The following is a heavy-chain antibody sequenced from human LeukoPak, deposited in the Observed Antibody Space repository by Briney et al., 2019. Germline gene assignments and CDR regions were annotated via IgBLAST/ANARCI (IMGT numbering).Heavy chain of an antibody. D-gene: IGHD2-8*02. CDR3: VCIPVGF. V-gene: IGHV3-74*01. CDR1: GFTFSNYW. Sequence: GGSLRLSCAASGFTFSNYWMHWVRQAPGKGLVWVSRISSDGTTTNYADSVKGRFTISRDNAKNTLYLQMNGLGAEDTAIYFCVCIPVGFWGQGPLVTVSS. CDR2: ISSDGTTT. J-gene: IGHJ4*02.